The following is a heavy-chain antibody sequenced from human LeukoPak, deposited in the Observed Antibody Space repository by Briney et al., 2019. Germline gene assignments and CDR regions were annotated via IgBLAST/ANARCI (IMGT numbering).Heavy chain of an antibody. J-gene: IGHJ2*01. CDR3: ARGRGLGDIVVVVADPYWYFDL. CDR1: GYTFTSYD. CDR2: MNPNSGNT. Sequence: ASVKVSCKASGYTFTSYDINWVRRATGQGLEWMGWMNPNSGNTGYAQKFQGRVTMTRNTSISTAYMELSSLRSEDTAVYYCARGRGLGDIVVVVADPYWYFDLWGRGTLVTVSS. V-gene: IGHV1-8*01. D-gene: IGHD2-15*01.